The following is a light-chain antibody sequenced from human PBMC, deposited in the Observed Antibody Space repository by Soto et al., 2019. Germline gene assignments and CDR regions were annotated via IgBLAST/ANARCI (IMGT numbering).Light chain of an antibody. CDR2: HVT. V-gene: IGLV2-14*03. CDR3: CSYSSSSSHVF. Sequence: QSALTQPASVSGSPGRSVTISCTGSSSDVGDFNYVSWYQHLPGRAPKLIIYHVTNRPSGISSRFSASKSGRTASLTISGLQAEDEADYYCCSYSSSSSHVFFGGGTKLTVL. CDR1: SSDVGDFNY. J-gene: IGLJ2*01.